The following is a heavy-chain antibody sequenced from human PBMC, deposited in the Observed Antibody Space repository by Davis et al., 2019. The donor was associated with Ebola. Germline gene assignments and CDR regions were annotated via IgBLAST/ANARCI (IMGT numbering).Heavy chain of an antibody. D-gene: IGHD5-24*01. Sequence: SLKISCAASGFTFDDYAMHWVRQAPGKGLEWVSGISWNSGSIGYADSVKGRFTISRDNAKNSLYLQMNSLRAEDTALYYCAKDMYGGDGFYYYGMDVWGQGTTVTVSS. J-gene: IGHJ6*02. CDR3: AKDMYGGDGFYYYGMDV. V-gene: IGHV3-9*01. CDR1: GFTFDDYA. CDR2: ISWNSGSI.